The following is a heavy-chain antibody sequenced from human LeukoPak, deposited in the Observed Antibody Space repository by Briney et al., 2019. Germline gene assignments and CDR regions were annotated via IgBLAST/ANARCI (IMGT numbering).Heavy chain of an antibody. V-gene: IGHV4-34*01. CDR1: GGSFSGYY. CDR2: INHSGST. Sequence: SETLSLTCAVYGGSFSGYYWSWIRQPPGKGLEWIGEINHSGSTNYNPSLKSRVTISVDTSKNQFSLKLSSVTAADTAVYYCARSSLDHRDNFDYWGQGTLVTVSS. J-gene: IGHJ4*02. CDR3: ARSSLDHRDNFDY.